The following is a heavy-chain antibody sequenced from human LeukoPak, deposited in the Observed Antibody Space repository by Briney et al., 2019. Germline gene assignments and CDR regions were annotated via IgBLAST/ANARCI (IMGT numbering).Heavy chain of an antibody. V-gene: IGHV3-21*04. D-gene: IGHD3-9*01. J-gene: IGHJ4*02. CDR3: AKPKRAILRYFDWTQPFDY. CDR2: ISSTSKYI. CDR1: GFTFNSYT. Sequence: PGGSLRLSCAASGFTFNSYTMNWVRQAPGKGLEWVSSISSTSKYIYYADSVKSRFTISRDTSKNTLYLQMNSLRAEDTAVYYCAKPKRAILRYFDWTQPFDYWGQGTLVTVAS.